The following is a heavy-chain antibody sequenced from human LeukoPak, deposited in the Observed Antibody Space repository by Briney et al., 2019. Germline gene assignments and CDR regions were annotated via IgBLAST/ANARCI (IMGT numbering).Heavy chain of an antibody. J-gene: IGHJ4*02. CDR1: GFTFSSYA. CDR2: ISYDGSNQ. D-gene: IGHD6-13*01. CDR3: ARGSYSSSGGYYFDY. V-gene: IGHV3-30-3*01. Sequence: QTGRSLRLSCAASGFTFSSYAMHWVRQAPGKGLEWVALISYDGSNQYYADSVKGRFTISRDNSKNTLYLQMNSLRAEDTAVYYCARGSYSSSGGYYFDYWGQGTLVTVSS.